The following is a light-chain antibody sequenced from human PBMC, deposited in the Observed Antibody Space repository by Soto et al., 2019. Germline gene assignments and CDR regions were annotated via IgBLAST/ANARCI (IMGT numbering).Light chain of an antibody. CDR1: QGISSY. V-gene: IGKV1-8*01. CDR3: QQYYIYPPT. CDR2: AAS. Sequence: AIRMTQSPSSFSASTGDRVTITCRASQGISSYLAWYQQKPGKAPKLLIYAASTLQSGVPSGFSGSGSGTDFTLTISCLQYEDFATYYCQQYYIYPPTFGQGTKLEIK. J-gene: IGKJ2*01.